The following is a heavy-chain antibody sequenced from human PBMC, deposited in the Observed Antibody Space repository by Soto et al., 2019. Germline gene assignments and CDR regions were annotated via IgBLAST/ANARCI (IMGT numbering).Heavy chain of an antibody. V-gene: IGHV3-13*04. CDR2: IGTAGDT. CDR1: GFTFSSYD. J-gene: IGHJ4*02. CDR3: ARAIGPTLFDY. D-gene: IGHD3-22*01. Sequence: GSLRLSCSASGFTFSSYDMHWVRQGPGKGLEWVSAIGTAGDTNYAGSVKGRFTISRENAKNSLYLQMNSLRAGDTAIYFCARAIGPTLFDYWGQGTLVTVPS.